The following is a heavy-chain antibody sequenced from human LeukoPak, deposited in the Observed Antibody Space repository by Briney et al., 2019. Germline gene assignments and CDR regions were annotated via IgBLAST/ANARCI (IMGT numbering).Heavy chain of an antibody. Sequence: GGSLRLSCAASGFTFSSYWMSWVRQAPGKGLEWVANIKQDGSEKYYVDSVKGRFTISRDNAKNSLYLQMNSLRAEDTAVYYCVRDGGTRLKYSYGYGDYWGQGILVTVSS. V-gene: IGHV3-7*01. D-gene: IGHD5-18*01. CDR2: IKQDGSEK. CDR3: VRDGGTRLKYSYGYGDY. J-gene: IGHJ4*02. CDR1: GFTFSSYW.